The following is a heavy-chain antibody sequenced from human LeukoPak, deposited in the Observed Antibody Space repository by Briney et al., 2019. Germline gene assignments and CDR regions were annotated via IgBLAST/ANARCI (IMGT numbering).Heavy chain of an antibody. Sequence: PGRSLRLSCAASGFTFSSYGMHWVRQAPGKGLEWVAVIWYDGSNKYYADSVKGRFTISRDNSKNTLYLQMNSLRAEDTAVYYCARDGEMATIYFDYWGQGTLVTVSS. CDR3: ARDGEMATIYFDY. CDR1: GFTFSSYG. D-gene: IGHD5-24*01. J-gene: IGHJ4*02. CDR2: IWYDGSNK. V-gene: IGHV3-33*01.